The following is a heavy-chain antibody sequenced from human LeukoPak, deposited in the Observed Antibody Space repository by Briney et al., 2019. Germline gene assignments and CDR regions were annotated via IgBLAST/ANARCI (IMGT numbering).Heavy chain of an antibody. CDR1: GFTFSSYW. V-gene: IGHV3-53*01. D-gene: IGHD1-26*01. Sequence: GGSLRLSCAASGFTFSSYWMNWVRQVPGKGLEWVSVIYSDGSTYYADSVEGRFTISRDNSKNTLDLQMTGLRAEDTAVYYCARERGRGRDSPWFDYWGQGSLVTVSS. CDR2: IYSDGST. CDR3: ARERGRGRDSPWFDY. J-gene: IGHJ4*02.